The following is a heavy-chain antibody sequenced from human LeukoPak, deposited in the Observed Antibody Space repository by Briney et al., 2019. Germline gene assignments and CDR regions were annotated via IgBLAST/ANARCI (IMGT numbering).Heavy chain of an antibody. CDR3: ARDRSITIFGVVITGFDY. V-gene: IGHV1-18*01. J-gene: IGHJ4*02. Sequence: ASVKVSCKASGYTFTGYGISWVRQAPGQGLEWMGWISAYNGNTNYAQKLQGRVTMTTDTSTSTAYMELRSLRSDDTAVYYCARDRSITIFGVVITGFDYWGQGTLVTVSS. CDR1: GYTFTGYG. D-gene: IGHD3-3*01. CDR2: ISAYNGNT.